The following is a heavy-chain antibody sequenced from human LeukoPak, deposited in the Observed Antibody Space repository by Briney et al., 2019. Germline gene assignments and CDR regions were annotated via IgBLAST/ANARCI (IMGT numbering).Heavy chain of an antibody. V-gene: IGHV3-30*02. CDR3: AKGFKVVVVVAAKGDYYYGMDV. Sequence: GGSLRLSCAASGFTFSSYGMHWVRQAPGKGLEWVAFIRYDGSNKYYADSVKGRFTISRDNSKNTLYLQMNSLRAEDTAVYYCAKGFKVVVVVAAKGDYYYGMDVWGQGTTVTVSS. CDR2: IRYDGSNK. D-gene: IGHD2-15*01. CDR1: GFTFSSYG. J-gene: IGHJ6*02.